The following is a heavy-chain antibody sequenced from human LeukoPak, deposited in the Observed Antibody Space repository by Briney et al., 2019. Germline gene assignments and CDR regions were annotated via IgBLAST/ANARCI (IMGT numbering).Heavy chain of an antibody. CDR1: GGSISSYY. Sequence: SETLSLTCTVSGGSISSYYWSWIRQPPGKGLEWIGYMYYSGSTNYNPSTNYNPSLKSRVTISVDTSKNQFSLKLSSVTAADTAVYYCARDWAVLWFGEANFDYWGQGTLVTVSS. V-gene: IGHV4-59*01. D-gene: IGHD3-10*01. CDR3: ARDWAVLWFGEANFDY. J-gene: IGHJ4*02. CDR2: MYYSGST.